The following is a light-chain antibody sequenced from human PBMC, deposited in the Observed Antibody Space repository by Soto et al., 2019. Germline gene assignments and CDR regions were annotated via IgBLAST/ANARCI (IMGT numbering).Light chain of an antibody. Sequence: ERVMPQSPATLSVSPGERATLSCRASQSVSGRLAWYQQKRGQSPRLLIYAASTRATGIPARFSGSGSGTEFTLTISSLQPDDFATYFCQQYNNYPRTFGQGTKVDI. CDR2: AAS. V-gene: IGKV3-15*01. J-gene: IGKJ1*01. CDR3: QQYNNYPRT. CDR1: QSVSGR.